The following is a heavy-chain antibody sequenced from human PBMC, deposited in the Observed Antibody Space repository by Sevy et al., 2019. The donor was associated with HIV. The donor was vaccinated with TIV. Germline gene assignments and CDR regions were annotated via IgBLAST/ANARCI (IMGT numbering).Heavy chain of an antibody. J-gene: IGHJ4*02. CDR2: FDPEDGET. CDR1: GYTLTELS. V-gene: IGHV1-24*01. D-gene: IGHD3-22*01. Sequence: ASVKVSCKVSGYTLTELSMHWVRQAPGKGLEWMGGFDPEDGETLYAQKFQGRVTMTEDTSTDTAYMELSSLRSEDTAVYYCTTMEYYHNIIGYSSGDYCRQGTLVTVSS. CDR3: TTMEYYHNIIGYSSGDY.